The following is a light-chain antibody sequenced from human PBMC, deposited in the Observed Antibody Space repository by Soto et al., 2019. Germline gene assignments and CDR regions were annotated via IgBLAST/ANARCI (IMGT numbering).Light chain of an antibody. V-gene: IGKV1-5*01. CDR3: QQYNSYVYT. J-gene: IGKJ2*01. CDR1: QSISSW. CDR2: DAS. Sequence: DIQMTQSPSTLSASVGDRVTITCRASQSISSWLAWYQQKPGKAPNLLIYDASSLESGLPSRFSGSGSGTEFTLTISSLQPDDFATYYCQQYNSYVYTFGQGTKLEIK.